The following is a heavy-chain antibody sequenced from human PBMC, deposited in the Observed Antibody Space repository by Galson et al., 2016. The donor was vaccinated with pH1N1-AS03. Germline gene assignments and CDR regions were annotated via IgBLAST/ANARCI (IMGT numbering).Heavy chain of an antibody. CDR2: IHPDGSEK. J-gene: IGHJ4*02. V-gene: IGHV3-7*03. D-gene: IGHD3-3*01. CDR3: GRELWGGCEY. Sequence: SLRLSCAASGFSFSTYWMSWVRQAPGEGPEWVANIHPDGSEKYYGDSVKGRVTISRDNAKNSLDLQMDSLRAEDTAVYYCGRELWGGCEYWGQGTLVTVSS. CDR1: GFSFSTYW.